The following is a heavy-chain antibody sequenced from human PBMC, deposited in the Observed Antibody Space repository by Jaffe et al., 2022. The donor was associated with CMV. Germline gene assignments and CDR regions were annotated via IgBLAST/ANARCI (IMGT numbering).Heavy chain of an antibody. J-gene: IGHJ5*02. CDR2: ISAYNGNT. CDR1: GYTFTSYG. V-gene: IGHV1-18*04. CDR3: ARWEITTNNGIAVAGTNWFDP. D-gene: IGHD6-19*01. Sequence: QVQLVQSGAEVKKPGASVKVSCKASGYTFTSYGISWVRQAPGQGLEWMGWISAYNGNTNYAQKLQGRVTMTTDTSTSTAYMELRSLRSDDTAVYYCARWEITTNNGIAVAGTNWFDPWGQGTLVTVSS.